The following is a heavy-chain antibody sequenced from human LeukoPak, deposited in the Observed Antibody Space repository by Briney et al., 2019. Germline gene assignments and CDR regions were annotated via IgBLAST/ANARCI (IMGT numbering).Heavy chain of an antibody. V-gene: IGHV3-48*04. J-gene: IGHJ3*02. CDR2: ISSSSSTI. Sequence: HPGGSLRLSCAASGFTFSNAWMSWVRQAPGKGLECISYISSSSSTIYYADSVKGRFTISRDNAKNSLYLQMNSLRAEDTAVYYCARTEGIYGDDTPDAFDIWGQGAMVTVSS. CDR3: ARTEGIYGDDTPDAFDI. D-gene: IGHD4-17*01. CDR1: GFTFSNAW.